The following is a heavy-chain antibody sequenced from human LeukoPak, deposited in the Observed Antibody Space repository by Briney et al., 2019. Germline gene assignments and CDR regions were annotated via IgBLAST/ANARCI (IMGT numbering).Heavy chain of an antibody. D-gene: IGHD3-10*01. J-gene: IGHJ6*03. V-gene: IGHV1-8*03. Sequence: ASLKVSCKASGYTFTSYDINWVRQATGQGLEWMGWMNPNSGNTGYAQKFQGRVTITRNTSISTAYMELSSLRSEDTAVYYCARTPAMVWGVRYYYMDVWGTGTTVTVSS. CDR3: ARTPAMVWGVRYYYMDV. CDR1: GYTFTSYD. CDR2: MNPNSGNT.